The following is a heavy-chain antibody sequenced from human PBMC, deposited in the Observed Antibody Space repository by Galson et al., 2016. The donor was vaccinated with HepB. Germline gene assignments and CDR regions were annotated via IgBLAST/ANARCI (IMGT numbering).Heavy chain of an antibody. CDR1: GYSFSTYW. Sequence: QSGAEVKKPGESLKISCKGSGYSFSTYWIGWVRQKPGKGLEWMGIIYPGDSDTRYSPSFQGQVTISADKSISTAYLQWSSLKASDTAMYYCARTYYYDSSAYSYFDYWGQGTLVTVSS. CDR3: ARTYYYDSSAYSYFDY. J-gene: IGHJ4*02. V-gene: IGHV5-51*01. D-gene: IGHD3-22*01. CDR2: IYPGDSDT.